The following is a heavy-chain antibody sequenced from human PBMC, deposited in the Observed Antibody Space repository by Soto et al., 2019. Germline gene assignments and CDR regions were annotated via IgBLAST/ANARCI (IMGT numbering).Heavy chain of an antibody. Sequence: SETLSLTCTVSGGSISSYYWSWIRQPPGKGLEWIGYIYYSGSTNYNPSLKSRVTISVDTSKNQFSLKLSSVTAADTAVYYCARFITGTDFDYRGQGTLVTVSS. CDR2: IYYSGST. V-gene: IGHV4-59*01. CDR1: GGSISSYY. J-gene: IGHJ4*02. D-gene: IGHD1-20*01. CDR3: ARFITGTDFDY.